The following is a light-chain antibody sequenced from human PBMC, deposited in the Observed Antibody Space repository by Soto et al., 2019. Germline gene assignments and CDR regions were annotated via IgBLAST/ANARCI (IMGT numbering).Light chain of an antibody. CDR1: NIGSKS. V-gene: IGLV3-21*04. CDR2: YDS. Sequence: SYELTQPPSVSVAPGKTARITCGGNNIGSKSVHWYQQKPGQAPVVVMYYDSDRPSGIPERFSGAKSGNTATLTISRVEVGDEADYYCQVWDKSSDHAVFGGGTQLTVL. J-gene: IGLJ7*01. CDR3: QVWDKSSDHAV.